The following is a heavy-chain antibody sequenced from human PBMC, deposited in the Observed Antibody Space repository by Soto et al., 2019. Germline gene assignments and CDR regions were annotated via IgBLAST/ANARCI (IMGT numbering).Heavy chain of an antibody. CDR3: ARDRRLGGYDFWSDHYGMDV. D-gene: IGHD3-3*01. Sequence: ASVKVSCKASGYTFTSYGISWVREAPGQGLEWMGWISAYNGNTNYAQKLQGRVTMTTDTSTSTAYMELRSLRSDDTAVYYCARDRRLGGYDFWSDHYGMDVWGQGTTVTVSS. J-gene: IGHJ6*02. CDR1: GYTFTSYG. CDR2: ISAYNGNT. V-gene: IGHV1-18*04.